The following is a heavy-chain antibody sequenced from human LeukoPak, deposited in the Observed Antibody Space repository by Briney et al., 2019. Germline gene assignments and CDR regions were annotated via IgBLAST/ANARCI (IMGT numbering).Heavy chain of an antibody. Sequence: GNSLKISCKGSGYSFPSYWIGLVRQMPGKGLEWMGIIYPGDSDTRYGPYFHGQVTISADKSISTAYLQWSSLKASDTAMYYCASGVYYYDSSGYYPRSAFDIWGQGTMVTVSS. D-gene: IGHD3-22*01. V-gene: IGHV5-51*01. CDR1: GYSFPSYW. CDR3: ASGVYYYDSSGYYPRSAFDI. CDR2: IYPGDSDT. J-gene: IGHJ3*02.